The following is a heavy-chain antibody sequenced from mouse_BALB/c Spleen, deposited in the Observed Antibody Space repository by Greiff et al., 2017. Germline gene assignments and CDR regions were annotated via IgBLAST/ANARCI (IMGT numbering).Heavy chain of an antibody. CDR2: ISNGGGST. CDR1: GFTFSSYT. D-gene: IGHD1-1*01. J-gene: IGHJ2*01. Sequence: EVQGVESGGGLVQPGGSLKLSCAASGFTFSSYTMSWVRQTPEKRLEWVAYISNGGGSTYYPDTVKGRFTISRDNAKNTLYLQMSSLKSEDTAMYYCARHTGYYFDYGGQGTTLTVSS. CDR3: ARHTGYYFDY. V-gene: IGHV5-12-2*01.